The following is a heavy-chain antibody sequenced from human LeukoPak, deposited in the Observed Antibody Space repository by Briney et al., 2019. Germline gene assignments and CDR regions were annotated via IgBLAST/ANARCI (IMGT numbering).Heavy chain of an antibody. V-gene: IGHV4-59*01. J-gene: IGHJ5*02. Sequence: SETLSLTCTVSGGSISSYYWSWIRQPPGKGLEWIAYIYYSGSTNYNPSLKSRVTISVDTSKNQFSLKLSSVTAADTAVYYCAREYSSGWYSWFDPWGQGTLVTVSS. CDR1: GGSISSYY. CDR2: IYYSGST. D-gene: IGHD6-19*01. CDR3: AREYSSGWYSWFDP.